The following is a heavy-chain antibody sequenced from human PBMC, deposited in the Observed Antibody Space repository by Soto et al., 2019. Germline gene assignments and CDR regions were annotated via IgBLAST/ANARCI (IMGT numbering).Heavy chain of an antibody. J-gene: IGHJ4*02. CDR2: ISVYHGDT. D-gene: IGHD6-19*01. V-gene: IGHV1-18*01. CDR1: WYTFITYG. CDR3: ARAPRSAWHEYGY. Sequence: QVQLVQSGAEVKKPGASVKVSCKASWYTFITYGITWVRQAPRQGREWMGYISVYHGDTNYAQKLQGRVTVTANTSTSTAYMELRSLTSDDTAMYYCARAPRSAWHEYGYWGQGTLVTVSS.